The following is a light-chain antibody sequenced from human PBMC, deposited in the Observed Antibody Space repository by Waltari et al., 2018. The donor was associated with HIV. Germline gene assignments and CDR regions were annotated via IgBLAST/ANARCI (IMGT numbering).Light chain of an antibody. CDR2: EVS. V-gene: IGLV2-23*02. J-gene: IGLJ2*01. CDR3: SSYAGSSTFVI. Sequence: QSALTQPASVSGSPGQSITISCTGSSSDVGSYKHVTWYQQHPGKAPSIIIYEVSKRPSGVSNRYSASKSGKTASLTVSGLRAEDEADYYCSSYAGSSTFVIFGGGTKLTVL. CDR1: SSDVGSYKH.